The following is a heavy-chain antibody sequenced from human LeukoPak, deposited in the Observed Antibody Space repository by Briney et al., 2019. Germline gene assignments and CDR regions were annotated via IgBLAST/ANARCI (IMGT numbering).Heavy chain of an antibody. CDR2: IDPSDSYT. CDR3: ARLRGYDTYYYYYYGMDV. Sequence: GESLRISCKGSGYSFTSYWISWVRQMPGKGLEGMGRIDPSDSYTNYSPPFQGHVTISADKSISTAYLQWSSLKASDPAMYYCARLRGYDTYYYYYYGMDVWGQGTTVTVSS. CDR1: GYSFTSYW. V-gene: IGHV5-10-1*01. J-gene: IGHJ6*02. D-gene: IGHD5-18*01.